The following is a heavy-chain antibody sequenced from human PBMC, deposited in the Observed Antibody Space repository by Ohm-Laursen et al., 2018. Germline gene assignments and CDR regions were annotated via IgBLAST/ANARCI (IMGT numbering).Heavy chain of an antibody. V-gene: IGHV4-59*01. Sequence: PSETLSLTCTVSGGSFSTYYWSWIRQPPGKGLGWIGYVYYSGSTDYNPSLKSRVTMSVDTSKNQFSLKLSSVTAADTAVYYCARDPTAGIDYWGQGTLVTVSS. CDR1: GGSFSTYY. CDR3: ARDPTAGIDY. J-gene: IGHJ4*02. D-gene: IGHD6-13*01. CDR2: VYYSGST.